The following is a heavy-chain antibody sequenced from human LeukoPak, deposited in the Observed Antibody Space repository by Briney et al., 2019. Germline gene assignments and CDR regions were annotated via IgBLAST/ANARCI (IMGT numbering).Heavy chain of an antibody. J-gene: IGHJ4*02. CDR3: ARGLLWFGERPHYFDY. Sequence: SVKVSCKASGGTFSSYAISWVRQAPGQGLEWMGGIIPIFGTANYAQKFQGRVTMTTDTSTSTAYMELRSLRSDDTAVYYCARGLLWFGERPHYFDYWGQGTLVTVSS. D-gene: IGHD3-10*01. CDR1: GGTFSSYA. V-gene: IGHV1-69*05. CDR2: IIPIFGTA.